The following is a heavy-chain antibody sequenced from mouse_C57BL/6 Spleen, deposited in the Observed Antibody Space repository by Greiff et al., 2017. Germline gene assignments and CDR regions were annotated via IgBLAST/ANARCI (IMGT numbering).Heavy chain of an antibody. J-gene: IGHJ2*01. Sequence: VQLQQSGAELVRPGTSVKVSCKASGYAFTNYLIAWVQQRPGQGLEWIGVINPGSGGTNYKEKFKGKATLTADKSSSTAYMQLSSLTSEDSAVFFCARLSYEFDYWGQGTTLTVSS. V-gene: IGHV1-54*01. CDR3: ARLSYEFDY. CDR2: INPGSGGT. CDR1: GYAFTNYL. D-gene: IGHD2-12*01.